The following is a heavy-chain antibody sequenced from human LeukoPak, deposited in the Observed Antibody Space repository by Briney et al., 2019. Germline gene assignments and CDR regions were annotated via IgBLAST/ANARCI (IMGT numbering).Heavy chain of an antibody. CDR1: GFTVSSNY. J-gene: IGHJ4*02. CDR2: IHSDGTT. V-gene: IGHV3-53*01. Sequence: GGSLRLSCAASGFTVSSNYMSWVRQAPGKGLEWVSVIHSDGTTHYADSVKGRFTISRDNSKNTLYLQMNSLRVEDTAMYYCARETGYSTSWYAYYFDYWGQGALVTVAS. D-gene: IGHD6-13*01. CDR3: ARETGYSTSWYAYYFDY.